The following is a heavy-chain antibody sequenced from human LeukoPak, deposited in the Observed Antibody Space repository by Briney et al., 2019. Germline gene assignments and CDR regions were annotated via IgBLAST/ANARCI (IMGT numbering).Heavy chain of an antibody. CDR3: ARASYDSSGYYTYYYYYMDV. D-gene: IGHD3-22*01. CDR1: GGTSSSYA. J-gene: IGHJ6*03. CDR2: IIPIFGTA. Sequence: ASVKVSCKASGGTSSSYAISWVRQAPGQGREWMGGIIPIFGTANYAQKFQGRVTITTDESTSTAYMELSSLRSEDTAVYYCARASYDSSGYYTYYYYYMDVWGKGTTVTVSS. V-gene: IGHV1-69*05.